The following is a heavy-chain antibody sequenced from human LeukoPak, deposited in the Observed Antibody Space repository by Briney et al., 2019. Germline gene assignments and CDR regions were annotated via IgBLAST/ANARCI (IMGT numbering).Heavy chain of an antibody. V-gene: IGHV4-4*09. D-gene: IGHD1-26*01. CDR2: IYTSGST. CDR1: GGSISSYY. J-gene: IGHJ4*02. CDR3: ARRRIVGATYYSDY. Sequence: SETLSLTCTVSGGSISSYYWSWIRQSPGKGLEWIGYIYTSGSTNYNPSLKSRVTISVDTSKNQFSLKLSSVTAADTAVYYCARRRIVGATYYSDYWGQGTLVTVSS.